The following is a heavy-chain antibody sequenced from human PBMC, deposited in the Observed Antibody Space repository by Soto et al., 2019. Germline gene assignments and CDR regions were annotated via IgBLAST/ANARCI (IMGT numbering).Heavy chain of an antibody. V-gene: IGHV3-48*02. CDR2: ISSSSSTI. Sequence: ESGGGLVQPGGSLRLSCAASGFTFSSYSMNWVRQAPGKGLEWVSYISSSSSTIYYADSVKGRFTISRDNAKNSLYLQMNSLRDEDTAVYYCARGTYYDFWSGLNWFDPWGQGTLVTVSS. CDR1: GFTFSSYS. J-gene: IGHJ5*02. D-gene: IGHD3-3*01. CDR3: ARGTYYDFWSGLNWFDP.